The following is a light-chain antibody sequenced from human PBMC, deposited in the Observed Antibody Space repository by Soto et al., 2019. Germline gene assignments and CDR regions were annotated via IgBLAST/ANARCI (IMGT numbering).Light chain of an antibody. J-gene: IGKJ4*01. CDR1: QSITNY. V-gene: IGKV1-39*01. CDR2: AAS. Sequence: DIQMTQSPSALSASVGDRVTITCRASQSITNYLNWYQHKPGQAPNLLIYAASTLQAGVPSRFRGSGSGTDFTITISSLQPEDFATYICQQSNSSPLTFGGGTKVEIK. CDR3: QQSNSSPLT.